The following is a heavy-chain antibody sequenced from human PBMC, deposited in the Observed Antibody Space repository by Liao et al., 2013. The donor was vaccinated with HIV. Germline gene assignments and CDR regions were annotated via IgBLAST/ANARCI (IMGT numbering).Heavy chain of an antibody. CDR1: GDSVSRYY. V-gene: IGHV4-4*07. CDR3: ARAGGGTIFGVVPSYDAFDI. CDR2: VYTSGNS. J-gene: IGHJ3*02. Sequence: QLQLQESGPGLVRPSETLSLTCSVSGDSVSRYYWSWIRQPAGKGLEWMGRVYTSGNSNYNPSLKSRVTMSLDTSKRHFSLTLKSVTAADTAVYYCARAGGGTIFGVVPSYDAFDIWGQGTMVTVSS. D-gene: IGHD3-3*01.